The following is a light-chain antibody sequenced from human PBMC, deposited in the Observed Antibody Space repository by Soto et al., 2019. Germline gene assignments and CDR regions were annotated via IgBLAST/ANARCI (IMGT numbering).Light chain of an antibody. CDR3: QQYGSSPPYT. Sequence: PGDRATLSCRASRSIASSYLAWYQQKPGQAPRLLIYAASTRATGIPDTFSGSGSATDFTLTISRLEPEDFAVYYCQQYGSSPPYTFGQGTKLEIK. J-gene: IGKJ2*01. CDR2: AAS. CDR1: RSIASSY. V-gene: IGKV3-20*01.